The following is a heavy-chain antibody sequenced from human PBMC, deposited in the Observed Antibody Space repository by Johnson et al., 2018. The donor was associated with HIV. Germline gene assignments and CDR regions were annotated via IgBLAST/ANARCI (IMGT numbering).Heavy chain of an antibody. Sequence: VESGGGLVQPGRSLRLSCAASGFTFDDYAMHWVRQAPGKGLEWVAFMGDYGSNKYYADSVRGRFIISRDNAKNSLGLQMNSRRAEDTAVYYCATLNGHAFDIWGQGTMVTVFS. CDR1: GFTFDDYA. J-gene: IGHJ3*02. V-gene: IGHV3-33*03. CDR3: ATLNGHAFDI. CDR2: MGDYGSNK.